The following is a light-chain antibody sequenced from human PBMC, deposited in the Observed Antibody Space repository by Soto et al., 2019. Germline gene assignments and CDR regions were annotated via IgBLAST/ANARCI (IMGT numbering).Light chain of an antibody. CDR2: AAS. V-gene: IGKV1-39*01. Sequence: DIQMTQSPSSLSASVGDRVTITCRASQSISNYLNWYQQKPGKAPKFLIYAASNLQSGVPSRFSGSGSGTELTLTISSLQPEDFATYFCQQSYITPPTFGQGTKVEI. CDR3: QQSYITPPT. J-gene: IGKJ1*01. CDR1: QSISNY.